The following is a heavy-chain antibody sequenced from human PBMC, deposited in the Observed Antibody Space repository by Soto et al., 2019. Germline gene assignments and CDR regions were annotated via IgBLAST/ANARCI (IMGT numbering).Heavy chain of an antibody. V-gene: IGHV4-34*01. J-gene: IGHJ4*02. CDR3: ARRKYSSGIFYVATHFDY. CDR1: GGSFSGYY. Sequence: SETLSLTCAVYGGSFSGYYWTWIRQPPGKGLEWIGEINHTGSTNYNPSLKSRVTISVDPSKNQFSLKLSSVTAADTALYYCARRKYSSGIFYVATHFDYWGPGTLVTVSS. CDR2: INHTGST. D-gene: IGHD1-26*01.